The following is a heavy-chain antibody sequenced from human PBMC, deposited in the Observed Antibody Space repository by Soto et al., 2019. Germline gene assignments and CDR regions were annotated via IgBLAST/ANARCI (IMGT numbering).Heavy chain of an antibody. CDR3: ARRGRGSGSYYDNWFDP. Sequence: QLQLQESGPGLVKPSETLSLTCTVSGGSISSSSYYWGWIRQPPGKGLEWIGSIYYSGSTYYNPSLKSRVTISVDTSKNQFSLKLSSVTAADTAVYYCARRGRGSGSYYDNWFDPWGQGTLVTVSS. J-gene: IGHJ5*02. CDR2: IYYSGST. V-gene: IGHV4-39*01. D-gene: IGHD3-10*01. CDR1: GGSISSSSYY.